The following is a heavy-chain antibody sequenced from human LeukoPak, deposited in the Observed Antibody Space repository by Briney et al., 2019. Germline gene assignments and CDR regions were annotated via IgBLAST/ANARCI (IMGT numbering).Heavy chain of an antibody. Sequence: ASVKVSCKASGYTFTSYGISWVRQAPGQGLEWMGWISAYKGNTNYAQKLQGRVTMATDTPTSTAYMELRSLRSDDTAVYYCARSHYYDSSGYHLIGFKYWGQGTLVTVSS. CDR1: GYTFTSYG. CDR3: ARSHYYDSSGYHLIGFKY. V-gene: IGHV1-18*01. D-gene: IGHD3-22*01. J-gene: IGHJ4*02. CDR2: ISAYKGNT.